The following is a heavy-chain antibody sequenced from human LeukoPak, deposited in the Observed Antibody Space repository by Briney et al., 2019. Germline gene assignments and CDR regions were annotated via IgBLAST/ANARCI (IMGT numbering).Heavy chain of an antibody. CDR3: ARDPPAVRTNTYA. V-gene: IGHV3-30*02. CDR1: GFTFSSYG. Sequence: PGGSLRLSCAASGFTFSSYGMHWVRQAPGKGLEWVAFIRYDGSNKYYADSVKGRFTISRDSSKNTLYLQMNSLRAEDTAVYYCARDPPAVRTNTYAWGQGTLVTVSS. CDR2: IRYDGSNK. J-gene: IGHJ5*02. D-gene: IGHD4/OR15-4a*01.